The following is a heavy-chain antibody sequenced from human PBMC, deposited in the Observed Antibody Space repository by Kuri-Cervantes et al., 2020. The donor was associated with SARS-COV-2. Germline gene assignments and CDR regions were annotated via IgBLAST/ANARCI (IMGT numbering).Heavy chain of an antibody. CDR2: ISASNGNT. Sequence: ASVKVSCKASGYTFTTYGISWVRQAPGQGLEWMGWISASNGNTNYAQSLQGRVTITTYSSTSTAYLELRNLRSDDTVVYYCARAGAEVTSHFDYWGQGTLVTVSS. V-gene: IGHV1-18*01. CDR3: ARAGAEVTSHFDY. J-gene: IGHJ4*02. CDR1: GYTFTTYG. D-gene: IGHD2-21*02.